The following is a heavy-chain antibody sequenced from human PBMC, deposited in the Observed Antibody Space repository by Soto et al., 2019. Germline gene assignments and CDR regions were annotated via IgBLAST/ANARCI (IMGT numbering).Heavy chain of an antibody. CDR3: TALGTTNPGRDY. V-gene: IGHV3-15*01. CDR1: GFTFSNAW. J-gene: IGHJ4*02. CDR2: IKSKTDGGTT. D-gene: IGHD1-7*01. Sequence: EVQLVESGGGLVKPGGSLRLSCAASGFTFSNAWMSWVRQAPGKGLEWVGRIKSKTDGGTTDYAAPVKGRFTISRDDSKNTLYLQMKSLKTEYTAVYYCTALGTTNPGRDYLGQGTLVNVSS.